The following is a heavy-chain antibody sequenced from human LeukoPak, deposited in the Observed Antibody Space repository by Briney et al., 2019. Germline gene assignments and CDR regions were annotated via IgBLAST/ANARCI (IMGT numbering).Heavy chain of an antibody. Sequence: SETLSLTCAVYGGSFSGYYWSWIRQPPGKGLEWIGEINHSGSTNYNPSLKSRVTISVDTSKNQFSLKLSSVTAADTAMYYCARGGCSGGSCYTGGDYWGQGTLVTVSS. CDR1: GGSFSGYY. CDR3: ARGGCSGGSCYTGGDY. CDR2: INHSGST. V-gene: IGHV4-34*01. D-gene: IGHD2-15*01. J-gene: IGHJ4*02.